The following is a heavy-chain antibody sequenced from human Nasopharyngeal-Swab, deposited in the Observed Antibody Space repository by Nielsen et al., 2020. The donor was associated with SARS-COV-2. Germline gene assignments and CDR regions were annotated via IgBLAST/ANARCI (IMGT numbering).Heavy chain of an antibody. CDR2: IHPYSGDT. CDR1: GYFFTDYY. Sequence: ASVKVSCKASGYFFTDYYMHCVRQAPGQGLEWMGRIHPYSGDTKYAQNFQGRVTVTRDTSINTVYVELSSLTSDDTAVYYCVRDDGDVPGITGSGPPGGFWGQGTLVTVSS. D-gene: IGHD6-13*01. J-gene: IGHJ4*02. V-gene: IGHV1-2*06. CDR3: VRDDGDVPGITGSGPPGGF.